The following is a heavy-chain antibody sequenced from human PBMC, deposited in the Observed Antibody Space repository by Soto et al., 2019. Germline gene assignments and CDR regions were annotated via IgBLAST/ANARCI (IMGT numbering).Heavy chain of an antibody. CDR1: GGSISSYY. V-gene: IGHV4-59*01. CDR3: ASFNWYFDL. Sequence: QVQLQESGPGLVKPSETLSLTCTASGGSISSYYWRWIRQPPGKGLEWSGYIYSTGSTNYNPSLKSRVTISVDTSKNQFSLQLSSVTAADTAVYYCASFNWYFDLWGRGTLVTVSS. CDR2: IYSTGST. J-gene: IGHJ2*01.